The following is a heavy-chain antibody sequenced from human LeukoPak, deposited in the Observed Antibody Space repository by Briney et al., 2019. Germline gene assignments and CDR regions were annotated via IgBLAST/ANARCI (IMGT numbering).Heavy chain of an antibody. V-gene: IGHV3-33*06. D-gene: IGHD3-22*01. CDR3: AKYYYDSSGHYAFDI. Sequence: GGSLRLSCAASGFTFSSYGMHRVRQAPGKGLEWVAVIWYDGSNKYYADSVKGRFTISRDNSKNTLYLQMNSLRAEDTAVYYCAKYYYDSSGHYAFDIWGQGTMVTVSS. J-gene: IGHJ3*02. CDR2: IWYDGSNK. CDR1: GFTFSSYG.